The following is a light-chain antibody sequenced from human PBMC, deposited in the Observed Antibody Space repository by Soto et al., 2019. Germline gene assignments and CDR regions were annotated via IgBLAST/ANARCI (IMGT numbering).Light chain of an antibody. CDR3: CSFAGSNTYVI. J-gene: IGLJ2*01. CDR2: RVS. V-gene: IGLV2-11*01. Sequence: QSALIQPRSVSGSPGQSVTISCTGTSSDVGHYNFVSWYQHHPGKAPKPMIYRVSQRPSGVPDRFSGSKSGNTASLTISGLQAEDEADYYCCSFAGSNTYVIFGGGTKLPVL. CDR1: SSDVGHYNF.